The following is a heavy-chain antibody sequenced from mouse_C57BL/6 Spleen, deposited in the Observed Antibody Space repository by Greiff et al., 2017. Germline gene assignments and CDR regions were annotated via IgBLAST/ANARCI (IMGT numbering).Heavy chain of an antibody. V-gene: IGHV1-64*01. CDR3: ARRYYDSYYFDY. J-gene: IGHJ2*01. CDR2: IHPNSGST. D-gene: IGHD2-4*01. Sequence: VQLQQPGAELVKPGASVKLSCKASGYTFTSYWMHWVKQRPGQGLEWIGMIHPNSGSTNYNEKFKSKATLTVDKSSSTAYMQLSSLTSEDSAVYYCARRYYDSYYFDYWGQGTTLTVSS. CDR1: GYTFTSYW.